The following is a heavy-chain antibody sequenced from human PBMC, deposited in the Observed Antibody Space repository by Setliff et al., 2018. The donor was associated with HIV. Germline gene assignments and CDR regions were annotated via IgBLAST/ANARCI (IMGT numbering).Heavy chain of an antibody. Sequence: ASVKVSCKVSGFTLREVSMHWVRQAPAKGLEWMGYFDPEDGDTNFALKFQGRVTMTKDTSTGTAYMELSSLRSDDTAVYYCATDRTQTGINMVRGRIVDPARYPLDYWGQGTLVTVSS. V-gene: IGHV1-24*01. J-gene: IGHJ4*02. CDR1: GFTLREVS. CDR3: ATDRTQTGINMVRGRIVDPARYPLDY. CDR2: FDPEDGDT. D-gene: IGHD3-10*01.